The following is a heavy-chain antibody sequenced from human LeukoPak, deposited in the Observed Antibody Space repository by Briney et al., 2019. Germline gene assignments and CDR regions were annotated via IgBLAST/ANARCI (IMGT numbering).Heavy chain of an antibody. Sequence: PSETLSLTCTVSGGSISNYYWNCIRQPAGKGLEWIGRIYTSGSTNYNPSLKSRGTMSVDTSKNQFSLKLSSVTAADTAVYYCARVGYSYDGRFDYWGQGTLVTVSS. J-gene: IGHJ4*02. CDR3: ARVGYSYDGRFDY. CDR1: GGSISNYY. CDR2: IYTSGST. D-gene: IGHD5-18*01. V-gene: IGHV4-4*07.